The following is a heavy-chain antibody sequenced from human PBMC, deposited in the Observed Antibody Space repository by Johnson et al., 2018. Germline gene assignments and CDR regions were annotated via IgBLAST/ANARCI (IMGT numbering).Heavy chain of an antibody. CDR1: GDSVTTYF. D-gene: IGHD2-8*01. V-gene: IGHV4-59*02. CDR2: IHYSGNT. J-gene: IGHJ4*02. Sequence: QVQLQESGPGLVKPSETXSLTCTVSGDSVTTYFWSWIRQPPGKGLEWIGYIHYSGNTNSNPSLKSRVTIPAETSKNQLSLKLSPVTAADTAGYYFSRYFCPNVLCSHLDSWGQGTLVAVSS. CDR3: SRYFCPNVLCSHLDS.